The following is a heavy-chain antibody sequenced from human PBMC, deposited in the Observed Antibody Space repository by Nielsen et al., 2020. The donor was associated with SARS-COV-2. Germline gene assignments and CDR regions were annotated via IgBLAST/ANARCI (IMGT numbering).Heavy chain of an antibody. Sequence: GGSLRLSCAASGFTFSNAWMSWVRQAPGKGLEWVANIKQDGSEKYYVDSVKGRFTISRDNAKNSLYLQMNSLRAEDTAVYYCARARIALMVYASFDYWGQGTLVTVSS. CDR2: IKQDGSEK. D-gene: IGHD2-8*01. CDR3: ARARIALMVYASFDY. V-gene: IGHV3-7*02. J-gene: IGHJ4*02. CDR1: GFTFSNAW.